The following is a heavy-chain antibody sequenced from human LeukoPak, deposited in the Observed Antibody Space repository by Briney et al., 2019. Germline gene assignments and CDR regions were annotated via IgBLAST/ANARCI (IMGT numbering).Heavy chain of an antibody. V-gene: IGHV3-23*01. CDR3: AKGSAYYYDSSGYFGDYFDY. J-gene: IGHJ4*02. CDR1: GFTFSSYA. Sequence: GGSLRLSCAASGFTFSSYAMSWVRQAPGKGLEWVSAISGSGGSTYYADSVKGRFAISRDNSKNTLYLQMNSLRAEDTAVYYCAKGSAYYYDSSGYFGDYFDYWGQGTLVTVSS. CDR2: ISGSGGST. D-gene: IGHD3-22*01.